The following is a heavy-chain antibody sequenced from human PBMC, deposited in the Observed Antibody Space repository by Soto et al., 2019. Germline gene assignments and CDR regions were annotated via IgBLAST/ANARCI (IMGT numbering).Heavy chain of an antibody. CDR1: GFTFSIYG. Sequence: GGSLRLSCAASGFTFSIYGMQWVRHAPGKGLEWVAVISYDGSNKYYADSVKGRFTISRDNSKNTLYLQMNSLRAEDTAVYYCAKEGGYCGGGSCPPVYGTDVWGQGTTVTVSS. D-gene: IGHD2-15*01. CDR3: AKEGGYCGGGSCPPVYGTDV. V-gene: IGHV3-30*18. CDR2: ISYDGSNK. J-gene: IGHJ6*02.